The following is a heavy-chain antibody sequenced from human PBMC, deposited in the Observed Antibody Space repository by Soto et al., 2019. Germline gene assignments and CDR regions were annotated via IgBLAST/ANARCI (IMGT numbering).Heavy chain of an antibody. Sequence: GGFLRLSCAASGFTFSSYSMNWVRQAPGKGLEWVSSISSSSSYIYYADSVKGRFTISRDNAKNSLYLQMNSLRAADTAIYYCARGEWYSFESWGQGTLVTVSS. CDR2: ISSSSSYI. CDR3: ARGEWYSFES. D-gene: IGHD3-3*01. CDR1: GFTFSSYS. V-gene: IGHV3-21*04. J-gene: IGHJ4*02.